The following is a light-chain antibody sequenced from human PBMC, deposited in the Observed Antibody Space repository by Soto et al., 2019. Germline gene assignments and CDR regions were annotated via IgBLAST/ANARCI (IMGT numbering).Light chain of an antibody. CDR1: QSVSSN. V-gene: IGKV3-15*01. J-gene: IGKJ1*01. Sequence: EIVMTQSPVTLSVSPGERATLSCRASQSVSSNLAWYQQKPGQAPSLLIYGAFTRATGIPARFSGTGSGTEFTLTISSLQSEDFALYYCQQYNAWPLTFGQGTKVDI. CDR3: QQYNAWPLT. CDR2: GAF.